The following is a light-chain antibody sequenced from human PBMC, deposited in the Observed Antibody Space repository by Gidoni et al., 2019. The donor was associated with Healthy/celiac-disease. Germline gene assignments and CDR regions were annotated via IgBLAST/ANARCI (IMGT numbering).Light chain of an antibody. V-gene: IGKV3-15*01. CDR2: GAS. Sequence: EIVMTQSPATLSVSPVERASLPCRARQSVNSNLAWYQQKPGQAPRLLIYGASTRATGIPARFSGSGSGTEFTLTISSLQSEDFAVYYCQQYNNWPPLTFGGGTKVEIK. CDR1: QSVNSN. J-gene: IGKJ4*01. CDR3: QQYNNWPPLT.